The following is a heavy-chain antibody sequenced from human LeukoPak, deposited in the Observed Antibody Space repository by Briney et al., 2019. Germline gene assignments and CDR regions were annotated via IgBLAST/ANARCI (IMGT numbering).Heavy chain of an antibody. CDR2: IYHSGST. CDR3: ARSLNSSPPFDY. J-gene: IGHJ4*02. CDR1: GYSISSGYY. Sequence: SETLSLTCTVSGYSISSGYYWGWIRQPPGKGLEWIGSIYHSGSTYYNPSLKSRVTISVDTSKNQFSLKLSSVTAADTAVYYCARSLNSSPPFDYWGQGTLVTVSS. V-gene: IGHV4-38-2*02. D-gene: IGHD6-13*01.